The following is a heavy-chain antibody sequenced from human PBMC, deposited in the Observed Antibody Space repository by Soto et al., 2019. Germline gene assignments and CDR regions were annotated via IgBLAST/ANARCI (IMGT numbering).Heavy chain of an antibody. Sequence: PSETLSLTCTVSGGSISSNYWTWIRQPPGKGLEWIGYVYNSGSTNYNPSLKSRVTISEDTSKSQFSLKVNSMTAADTAVYYCARYRREAVAGYTLDNWGQGILVTVAS. J-gene: IGHJ4*02. CDR1: GGSISSNY. CDR2: VYNSGST. D-gene: IGHD6-13*01. CDR3: ARYRREAVAGYTLDN. V-gene: IGHV4-59*01.